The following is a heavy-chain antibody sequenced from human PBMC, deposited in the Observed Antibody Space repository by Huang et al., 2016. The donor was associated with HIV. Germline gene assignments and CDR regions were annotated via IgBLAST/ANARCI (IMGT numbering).Heavy chain of an antibody. CDR3: ARYRAVAGTGDSYYYMDV. V-gene: IGHV7-4-1*02. CDR1: GYSFTNYA. CDR2: INTDTVNP. D-gene: IGHD6-19*01. J-gene: IGHJ6*03. Sequence: QVQLVQSGSELKKPGASVKVSCTASGYSFTNYAMNWVRQAPGDGLEWMGWINTDTVNPTYAQGCTGRFVFSVDASVSTAYLQISSLKAEDTAVYYCARYRAVAGTGDSYYYMDVWGKGTTVTVSS.